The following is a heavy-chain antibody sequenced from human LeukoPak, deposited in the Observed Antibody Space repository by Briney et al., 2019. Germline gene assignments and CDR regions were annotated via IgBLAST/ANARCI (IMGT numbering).Heavy chain of an antibody. D-gene: IGHD2-15*01. CDR3: ARATPAGYCSGGSCYDDQPSAIWGYYYYYMDV. J-gene: IGHJ6*03. V-gene: IGHV4-4*07. CDR2: IYTSGST. CDR1: GGFLSSYY. Sequence: SETLSLTCTVSGGFLSSYYWSWIRQPAAKGLEWIGRIYTSGSTNYYPSLKSRVTISVDKSKNQFSLKLSPVTAADTAVYYCARATPAGYCSGGSCYDDQPSAIWGYYYYYMDVWGKGTTVTVSS.